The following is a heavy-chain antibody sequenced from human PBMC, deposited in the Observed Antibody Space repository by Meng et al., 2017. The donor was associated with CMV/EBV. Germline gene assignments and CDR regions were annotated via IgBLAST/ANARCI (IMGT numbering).Heavy chain of an antibody. D-gene: IGHD6-13*01. V-gene: IGHV1-69*05. J-gene: IGHJ4*02. CDR3: ATPSAGYSSSWYDY. CDR1: GGTFSSYA. CDR2: IIPIFGTA. Sequence: ASGGTFSSYAIGWVRQAPGQGLEWMGGIIPIFGTANYAQKFQGRVTITTDESTSTAYMELSSLRSEDTAVYYCATPSAGYSSSWYDYWGQGTLVTVSS.